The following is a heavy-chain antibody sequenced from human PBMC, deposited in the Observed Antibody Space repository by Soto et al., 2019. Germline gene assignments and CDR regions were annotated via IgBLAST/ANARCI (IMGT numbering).Heavy chain of an antibody. Sequence: PGGSLRLSWAASGFTFSSYAIIGVRQTPVKGLEWISYLNRDGYTIMYGDSARGRFTISRDIAKNTVYLQMNSLRAEDTALYYCGRDFNWAVDPWGQGIQVTVSS. CDR3: GRDFNWAVDP. V-gene: IGHV3-74*03. D-gene: IGHD3-16*01. CDR2: LNRDGYTI. J-gene: IGHJ5*02. CDR1: GFTFSSYA.